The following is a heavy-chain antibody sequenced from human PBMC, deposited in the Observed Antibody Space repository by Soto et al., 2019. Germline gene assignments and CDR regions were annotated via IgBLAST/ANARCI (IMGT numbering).Heavy chain of an antibody. CDR2: IKQDGSEK. CDR1: GFTFSSYW. CDR3: ERDMWQLVPNYYYYYGMDV. V-gene: IGHV3-7*03. D-gene: IGHD6-13*01. J-gene: IGHJ6*02. Sequence: GGSLRLSCAASGFTFSSYWMSWVRQAPGKGLEWVANIKQDGSEKYYVDSVKGRFTISRDNAENSLYLQMNSLRAEDTAVYYCERDMWQLVPNYYYYYGMDVWGQGTTVTVSS.